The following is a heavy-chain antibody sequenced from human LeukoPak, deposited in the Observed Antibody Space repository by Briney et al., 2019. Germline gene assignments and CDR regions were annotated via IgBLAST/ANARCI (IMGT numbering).Heavy chain of an antibody. CDR2: ITRSNSYI. V-gene: IGHV3-21*01. D-gene: IGHD3-22*01. Sequence: PGGSLRLSCAASGFTFSNYDMNWVRQAPGKGLEWVSTITRSNSYIYYADSVRGRFTISRDNAKNSLYLQMSSLRAEDTAVYYCARDETTMILNLWGRGTLVTVSS. J-gene: IGHJ2*01. CDR3: ARDETTMILNL. CDR1: GFTFSNYD.